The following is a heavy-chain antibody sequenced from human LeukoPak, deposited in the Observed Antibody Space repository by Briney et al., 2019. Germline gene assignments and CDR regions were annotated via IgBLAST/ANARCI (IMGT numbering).Heavy chain of an antibody. CDR2: IYHSGST. CDR1: GGSISSGGYS. D-gene: IGHD4-17*01. V-gene: IGHV4-30-2*01. CDR3: ARGGGDYGDYEIDY. Sequence: SGTLSLTCAVSGGSISSGGYSWSWIRQPPGKGLEWIGYIYHSGSTYYNPSLKSRVTISVDRSKNQFSLKLSSVTAADTAVYYCARGGGDYGDYEIDYWGQGTLVTVSS. J-gene: IGHJ4*02.